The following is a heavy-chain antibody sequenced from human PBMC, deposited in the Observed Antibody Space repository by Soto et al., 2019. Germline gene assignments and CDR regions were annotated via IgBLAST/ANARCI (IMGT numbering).Heavy chain of an antibody. V-gene: IGHV3-30-3*01. CDR3: ARARSRVVTLRWPSGWFDP. J-gene: IGHJ5*02. CDR2: IPYDGSNK. CDR1: GFNFSSYA. D-gene: IGHD2-21*02. Sequence: HPGGSLRLSCAACGFNFSSYAMHWVRQAPGKGLGWGAVIPYDGSNKYSADSVKGRFTISRDNSKNTLYLQMNSLRAEDTAVYYCARARSRVVTLRWPSGWFDPWGQGTLVTVAS.